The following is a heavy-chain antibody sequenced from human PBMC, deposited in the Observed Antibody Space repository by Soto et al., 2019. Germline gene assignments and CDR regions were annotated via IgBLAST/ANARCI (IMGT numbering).Heavy chain of an antibody. Sequence: ASVKVSCKASGYTFSSYHISWVRQAPGQGLEWMGWISAYNGNTNYAQKFQGRVTITRDTSASTAYMELSSLRSEGTAVYYCARDIKQLVSPLPWGQGTLVTVSS. CDR1: GYTFSSYH. J-gene: IGHJ5*02. CDR2: ISAYNGNT. V-gene: IGHV1-18*01. CDR3: ARDIKQLVSPLP. D-gene: IGHD6-13*01.